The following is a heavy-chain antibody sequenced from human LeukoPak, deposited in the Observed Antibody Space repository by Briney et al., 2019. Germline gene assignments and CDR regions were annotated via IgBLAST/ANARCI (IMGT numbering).Heavy chain of an antibody. Sequence: PSETLSLTCTVSGGSISSGSYYWSWIRQPAGKGLEWIGRIYTSGSTNYNPSLKSRVTISVDTSKNQFSLKLSSVTAADTAVYYCARGSPYGSGSDYYYYYMDVWGKGTTVTISS. J-gene: IGHJ6*03. D-gene: IGHD3-10*01. V-gene: IGHV4-61*02. CDR1: GGSISSGSYY. CDR2: IYTSGST. CDR3: ARGSPYGSGSDYYYYYMDV.